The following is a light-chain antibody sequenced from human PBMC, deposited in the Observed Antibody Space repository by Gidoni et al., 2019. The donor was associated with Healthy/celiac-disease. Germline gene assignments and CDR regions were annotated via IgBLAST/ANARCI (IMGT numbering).Light chain of an antibody. V-gene: IGLV1-40*01. CDR2: GNS. J-gene: IGLJ2*01. CDR3: QSYDSSLSGQGV. Sequence: QPVLTPPPSVSGAPGQRVTISCTGSSSNIGAGYDVHWYQQLPGTAPKLLIYGNSNRPSGVPDRFSGSKSGTSASLAITGLQAEDEADYYCQSYDSSLSGQGVFGGGTKLTVL. CDR1: SSNIGAGYD.